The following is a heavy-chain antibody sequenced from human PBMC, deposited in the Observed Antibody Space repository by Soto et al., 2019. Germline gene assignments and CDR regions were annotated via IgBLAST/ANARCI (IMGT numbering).Heavy chain of an antibody. CDR1: GFTFTDHY. J-gene: IGHJ6*03. Sequence: EVQLVESGGGLVQPGGSLRLSCAASGFTFTDHYMDWVRQATGKGLEWIGRIRIKPRGYTTEYAASVTGRFTISSDDSQKSVYLQINTLKTEDTAMYSCVSGTDHNAHFYIHVWGNGIMVTVSS. D-gene: IGHD6-13*01. V-gene: IGHV3-72*01. CDR2: IRIKPRGYTT. CDR3: VSGTDHNAHFYIHV.